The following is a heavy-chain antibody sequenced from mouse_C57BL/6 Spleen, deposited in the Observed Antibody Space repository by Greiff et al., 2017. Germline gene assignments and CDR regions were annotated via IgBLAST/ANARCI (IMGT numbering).Heavy chain of an antibody. J-gene: IGHJ3*01. CDR2: INPNYGTT. D-gene: IGHD3-2*02. CDR1: GYSFTDYN. Sequence: VQLQQSGPELVQPGASVKISCKASGYSFTDYNMNWVKQSNGKSLEWIGVINPNYGTTSYNQKFKGKATLTVDQTSSTAYMQLNSLTSEDSAVYYCAKDLLGTAQATAWFAYWGQGTLVTVSA. V-gene: IGHV1-39*01. CDR3: AKDLLGTAQATAWFAY.